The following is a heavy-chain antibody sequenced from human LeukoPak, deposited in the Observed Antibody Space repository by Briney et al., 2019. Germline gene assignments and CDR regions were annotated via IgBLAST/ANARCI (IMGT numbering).Heavy chain of an antibody. J-gene: IGHJ5*02. CDR3: ARVLRYSSASDWFDP. Sequence: PGGSLRLSCAASGFTLSYYWMHWVRQAPGGGLVWVSRVNGDGSATYYADSVKGRFTISRDNAKNPLSLQMNSLRAEDTAVYYCARVLRYSSASDWFDPWGQGTLVIVSS. CDR1: GFTLSYYW. V-gene: IGHV3-74*01. CDR2: VNGDGSAT. D-gene: IGHD6-19*01.